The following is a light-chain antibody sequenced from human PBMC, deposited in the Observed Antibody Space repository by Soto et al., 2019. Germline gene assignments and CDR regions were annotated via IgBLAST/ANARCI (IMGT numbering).Light chain of an antibody. CDR2: GAS. CDR1: QSVSSN. J-gene: IGKJ3*01. V-gene: IGKV3-15*01. Sequence: EIVMTQSPATLSVSPGERATLSCRASQSVSSNLAWYQQKPGQAPRLLIYGASTRATGIPARFSGSGSGTECTLTISSLQSEDFAVYSCQQYNNWPPFTFGPGTKVDIK. CDR3: QQYNNWPPFT.